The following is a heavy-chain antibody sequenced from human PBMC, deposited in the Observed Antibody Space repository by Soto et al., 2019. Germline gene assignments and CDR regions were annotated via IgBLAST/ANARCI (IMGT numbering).Heavy chain of an antibody. J-gene: IGHJ5*02. Sequence: GGSLRLSCSASGFTFSRYGMHWVRQAPGKGLEYVSAISDNGGSTYYADSVEGRFTISRDNAKNTLYLQVNSLRAEDTAVYYCARALDTTMASKDNWLDPWGQGTLVTVSS. D-gene: IGHD5-18*01. CDR2: ISDNGGST. CDR3: ARALDTTMASKDNWLDP. CDR1: GFTFSRYG. V-gene: IGHV3-64*04.